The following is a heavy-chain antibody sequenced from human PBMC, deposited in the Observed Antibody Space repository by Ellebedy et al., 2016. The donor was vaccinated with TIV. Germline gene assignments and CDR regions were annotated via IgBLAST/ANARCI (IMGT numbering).Heavy chain of an antibody. CDR1: GFIVSTND. Sequence: GESLKISXAASGFIVSTNDVSWVRQAPAKGLERVSVFYYDGSTYYADSVTVRFTVSRDNSKNTVYLQMESLRAVVAAVYYCVGAYRGGGGGEFAHWGQGTLVTVSS. CDR3: VGAYRGGGGGEFAH. J-gene: IGHJ1*01. D-gene: IGHD3-16*01. V-gene: IGHV3-53*01. CDR2: FYYDGST.